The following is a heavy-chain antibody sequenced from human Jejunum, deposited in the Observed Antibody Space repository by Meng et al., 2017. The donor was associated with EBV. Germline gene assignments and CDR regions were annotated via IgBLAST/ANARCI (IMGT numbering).Heavy chain of an antibody. Sequence: EVHLLEVGGGLVRPGGSLRLSCIANGFTFSSYAMSWVRQAQGKGLEWVSGISGSGSTTYYADSVKGRFSISRDNSKNTLSLQLSSLRADDTAVYYCAKDFYYDTRALFGHWGQGTLVTVSS. D-gene: IGHD3-22*01. CDR2: ISGSGSTT. CDR3: AKDFYYDTRALFGH. V-gene: IGHV3-23*01. J-gene: IGHJ4*02. CDR1: GFTFSSYA.